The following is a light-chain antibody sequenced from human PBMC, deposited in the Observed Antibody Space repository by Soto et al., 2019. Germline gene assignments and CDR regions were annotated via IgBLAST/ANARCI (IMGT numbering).Light chain of an antibody. V-gene: IGKV3-20*01. CDR2: AAS. Sequence: EIVLTQSPGTLSLSPGERATLSCRASQSVSSTYIAWYQQNPGQAPRLLIYAASIRATGIPDRFSGSGSGTDFTLTISRLEPEDFAVYFCQQYGRSPPFTFGQGTKVEIK. CDR3: QQYGRSPPFT. J-gene: IGKJ2*01. CDR1: QSVSSTY.